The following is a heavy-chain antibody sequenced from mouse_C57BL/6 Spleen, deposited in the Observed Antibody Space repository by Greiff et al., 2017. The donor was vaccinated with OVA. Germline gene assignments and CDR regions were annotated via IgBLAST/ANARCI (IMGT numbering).Heavy chain of an antibody. V-gene: IGHV5-17*01. D-gene: IGHD4-1*01. CDR3: ARGGGTSWFAY. J-gene: IGHJ3*01. Sequence: EVQLVESGGGLVKPGGSLKLSCAASGFTFSDYGMHWVRQAPEKGLEWVTYISSGSSTIYYADTVKGRFTISRDNAKNTLFLQMTSLRSEDTAMYYCARGGGTSWFAYWGQGTLVTVSA. CDR1: GFTFSDYG. CDR2: ISSGSSTI.